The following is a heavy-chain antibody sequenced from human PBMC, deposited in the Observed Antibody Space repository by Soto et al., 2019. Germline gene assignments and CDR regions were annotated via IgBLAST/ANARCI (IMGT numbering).Heavy chain of an antibody. V-gene: IGHV4-31*03. J-gene: IGHJ4*02. CDR1: GGSISSGGHY. D-gene: IGHD2-15*01. CDR2: IYHSGYT. CDR3: ARAVGNSCFDC. Sequence: QVQLQESGPGLVKPSQTLSLTCTVSGGSISSGGHYWSWIRQHPGKGLEWIGYIYHSGYTDYTPSLRSRATISVDTSTNHFSLKLSSVTAADTAVYYWARAVGNSCFDCWGQGAQVTVSS.